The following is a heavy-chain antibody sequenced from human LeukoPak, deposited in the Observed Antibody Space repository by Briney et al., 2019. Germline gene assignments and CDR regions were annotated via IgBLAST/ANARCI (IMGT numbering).Heavy chain of an antibody. CDR2: ISSSSSYI. V-gene: IGHV3-21*01. CDR3: ARESRIAAAGTH. Sequence: GGSLRLSCAASGFTFSSYSMNWVRQAPGKGLEWVSSISSSSSYIYYADSVKGRFTISRDNAKNSLYLQMNSLRAEDTAVYYCARESRIAAAGTHWGQGTLVTVSS. D-gene: IGHD6-13*01. CDR1: GFTFSSYS. J-gene: IGHJ4*02.